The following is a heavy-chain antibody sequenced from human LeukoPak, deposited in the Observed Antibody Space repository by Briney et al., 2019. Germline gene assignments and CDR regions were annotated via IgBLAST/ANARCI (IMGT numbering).Heavy chain of an antibody. CDR3: ARDGLRPGDFDY. Sequence: SSETLSLTCTVSGGSISSSSYYWSWIRQPPGKGLEWIGYIYYSGSTNYNPSLKSRVTISVDTSKNQFSLKLSSVTAADTAVYYCARDGLRPGDFDYWGQGTLVTVSS. J-gene: IGHJ4*02. CDR2: IYYSGST. CDR1: GGSISSSSYY. D-gene: IGHD3/OR15-3a*01. V-gene: IGHV4-61*01.